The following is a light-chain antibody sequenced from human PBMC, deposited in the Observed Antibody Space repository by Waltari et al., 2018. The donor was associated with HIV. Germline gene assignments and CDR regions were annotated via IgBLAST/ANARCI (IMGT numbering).Light chain of an antibody. CDR2: ENN. CDR1: SGSIAGNY. CDR3: QSYDSNNQGV. V-gene: IGLV6-57*02. Sequence: NFMLTQPHSVSESPGKTVIISCTGSSGSIAGNYVQWFQQRPGSAPTTVIYENNQRPSGVHDRCSGSIDTSSNSASLTISGLKTDDEADYYCQSYDSNNQGVIGGGTKLTVL. J-gene: IGLJ3*02.